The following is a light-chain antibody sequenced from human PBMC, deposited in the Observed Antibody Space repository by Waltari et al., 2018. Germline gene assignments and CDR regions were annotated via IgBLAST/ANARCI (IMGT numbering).Light chain of an antibody. J-gene: IGKJ4*01. V-gene: IGKV1-9*01. CDR3: HQVNTYPLT. CDR2: AAS. CDR1: QGISSY. Sequence: DIQLTQSPSFLSASVGDRVTITCRASQGISSYLTWFQQKPGKAPKLLIHAASTLQSGVPSRFSGSGSGTEFTLTISSLQPEDFATYYCHQVNTYPLTFGGGTKVEIK.